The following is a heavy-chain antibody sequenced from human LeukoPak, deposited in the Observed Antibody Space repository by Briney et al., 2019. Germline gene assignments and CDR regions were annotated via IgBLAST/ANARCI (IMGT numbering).Heavy chain of an antibody. J-gene: IGHJ4*02. V-gene: IGHV1-69*05. D-gene: IGHD6-6*01. CDR1: GGTFSSYA. Sequence: SVKVSCKASGGTFSSYAISWVRQAPGQGLEWMGRLIPIFGTANYAQKLQGRVTLTTDESTSTAYMELRSLRSEDTAVYYCARGGGQLDYWGQGTLVTVSS. CDR3: ARGGGQLDY. CDR2: LIPIFGTA.